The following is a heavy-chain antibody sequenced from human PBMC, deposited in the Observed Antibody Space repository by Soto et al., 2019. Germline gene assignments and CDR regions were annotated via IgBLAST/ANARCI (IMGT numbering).Heavy chain of an antibody. J-gene: IGHJ4*02. Sequence: PSETLSLTCTVSGGSISSGGYYWSWMRQHPGKGLEWIGYIHCSGSTYYNPSLKSRVTISVDTSNNQFSLKLSSVTAADTAKYFCAREGNLGRWLQPLDFWGQGTLVTVSS. V-gene: IGHV4-31*03. CDR1: GGSISSGGYY. CDR2: IHCSGST. CDR3: AREGNLGRWLQPLDF. D-gene: IGHD5-12*01.